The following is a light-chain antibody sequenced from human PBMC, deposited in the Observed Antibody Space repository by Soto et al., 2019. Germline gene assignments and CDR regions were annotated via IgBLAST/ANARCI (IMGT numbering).Light chain of an antibody. Sequence: EIVLTQSPGTLSLSPGQRATVSCRASQSVTITSLAWYQQKPGQAPRLLIYGASNRATGIPDRFSGSGSGTDFTLTISRLEPEDFAVYYCQQSDSSLWTFGQGTKVEIK. CDR3: QQSDSSLWT. CDR2: GAS. J-gene: IGKJ1*01. V-gene: IGKV3-20*01. CDR1: QSVTITS.